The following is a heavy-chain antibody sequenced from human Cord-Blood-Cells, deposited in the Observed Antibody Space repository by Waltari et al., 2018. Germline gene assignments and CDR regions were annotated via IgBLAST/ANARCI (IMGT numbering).Heavy chain of an antibody. CDR2: ISSSSSYI. V-gene: IGHV3-21*01. J-gene: IGHJ3*02. CDR3: ARDPVIAAAGIRDAFDI. D-gene: IGHD6-13*01. Sequence: QAPGRGLDWVSSISSSSSYIYYADSVKGRFTSSRDNAKNTRYLQMNSLRAEDTAVYYCARDPVIAAAGIRDAFDIWGQGTMVTVSS.